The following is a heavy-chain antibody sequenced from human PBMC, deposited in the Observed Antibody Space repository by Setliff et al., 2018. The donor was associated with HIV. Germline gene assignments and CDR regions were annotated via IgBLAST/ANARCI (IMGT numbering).Heavy chain of an antibody. CDR2: ISSSGSTI. Sequence: PGGSLRLSCAASGFTFSDYYMSWIRQAPGKGLEWVSYISSSGSTIYYVDPVEGRFTISRDNAKNSLYLQMNSLRVEDTAVYYCARWRWEQSEFDHWGQGNQVTVSS. V-gene: IGHV3-11*01. D-gene: IGHD1-1*01. CDR1: GFTFSDYY. CDR3: ARWRWEQSEFDH. J-gene: IGHJ4*02.